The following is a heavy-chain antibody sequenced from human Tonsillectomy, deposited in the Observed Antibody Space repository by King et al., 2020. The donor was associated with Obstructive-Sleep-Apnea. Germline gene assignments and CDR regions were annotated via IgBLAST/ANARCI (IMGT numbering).Heavy chain of an antibody. CDR3: ASGSGAADVNWFDP. J-gene: IGHJ5*02. V-gene: IGHV4-34*01. CDR2: INHSGGT. D-gene: IGHD6-13*01. CDR1: GGSFSDYY. Sequence: VQLQQWGAGLLKPSETLSLTCAVYGGSFSDYYWSWIRQPLGKGLEWIGEINHSGGTNSAPTLKSRVTISVDMSKNQFSLKLTSVTAADTAVYYCASGSGAADVNWFDPWGQGALVTVSS.